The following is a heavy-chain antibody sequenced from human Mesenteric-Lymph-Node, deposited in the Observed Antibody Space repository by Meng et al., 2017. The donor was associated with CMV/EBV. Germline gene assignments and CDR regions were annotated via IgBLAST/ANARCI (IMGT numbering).Heavy chain of an antibody. CDR1: GFTFSNYG. J-gene: IGHJ4*02. V-gene: IGHV3-30*19. Sequence: GESLKISCAASGFTFSNYGMYWLRHAPGKGLEWVASTYYDRTNKDYADSVKGRFTISRDNSKNILFLQLNSLRPEDTAVYYCAREGGITIFGGGVWGQGTLVTVSS. CDR3: AREGGITIFGGGV. CDR2: TYYDRTNK. D-gene: IGHD3-3*01.